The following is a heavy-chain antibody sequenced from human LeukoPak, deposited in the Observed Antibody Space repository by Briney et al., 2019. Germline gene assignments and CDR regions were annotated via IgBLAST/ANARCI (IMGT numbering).Heavy chain of an antibody. D-gene: IGHD3-22*01. CDR3: ARSAYLDSSGYYFDF. Sequence: PGGSLRLSCTASGFTFDAYAMNWVRQAPGKGLEWVSGLTNTGGTKYYADSVKGRFSISRDNPKITVSLQMNSLSADDTAVYYCARSAYLDSSGYYFDFWGQGTLVTVSS. J-gene: IGHJ4*02. V-gene: IGHV3-23*01. CDR1: GFTFDAYA. CDR2: LTNTGGTK.